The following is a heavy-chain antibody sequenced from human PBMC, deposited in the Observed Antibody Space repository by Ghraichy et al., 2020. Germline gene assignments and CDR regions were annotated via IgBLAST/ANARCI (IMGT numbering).Heavy chain of an antibody. CDR3: GIGSGWTTDL. CDR1: GDSISNYY. D-gene: IGHD6-19*01. Sequence: SQTLSLTCTVSGDSISNYYLSWIRQPPGKGLEWIGNIYNSGSTNYNPSLKSRLTISADTSKNQFPLRLTSATAADTAVYYCGIGSGWTTDLWGQGTLVTVSS. CDR2: IYNSGST. V-gene: IGHV4-59*01. J-gene: IGHJ5*02.